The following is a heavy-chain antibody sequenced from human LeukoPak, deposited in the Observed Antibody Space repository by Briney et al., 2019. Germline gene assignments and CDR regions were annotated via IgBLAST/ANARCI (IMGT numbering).Heavy chain of an antibody. Sequence: GGSLRLSCAASGFTFSSYAMSWVRQAPGKGLEWVSAISGSGGSTYYADSVKGRFTISRDNSKNTLYLQMNSLRAEDTAVYYCATWELWFGELFQGHYWGQGTLVTVSS. CDR2: ISGSGGST. D-gene: IGHD3-10*01. CDR1: GFTFSSYA. V-gene: IGHV3-23*01. J-gene: IGHJ4*02. CDR3: ATWELWFGELFQGHY.